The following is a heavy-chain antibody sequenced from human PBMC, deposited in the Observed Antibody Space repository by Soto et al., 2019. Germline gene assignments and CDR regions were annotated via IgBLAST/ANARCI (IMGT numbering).Heavy chain of an antibody. D-gene: IGHD4-17*01. J-gene: IGHJ3*02. CDR3: ARSYDYGDLDAFDI. CDR2: IIPILGIA. CDR1: GGTFSSYT. Sequence: QVQLVQSGAEVKKPGSSVKVSCKASGGTFSSYTISWVRQAPGQGLEWMGRIIPILGIANYAQKFQGRVTITADKSTSTAYMELSSLRSEDTAVYYCARSYDYGDLDAFDIWGQGKMVTVSS. V-gene: IGHV1-69*02.